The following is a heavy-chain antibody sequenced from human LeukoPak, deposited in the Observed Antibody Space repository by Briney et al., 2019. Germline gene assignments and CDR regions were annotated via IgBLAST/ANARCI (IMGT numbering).Heavy chain of an antibody. CDR3: ARQYCSGGSCYSGYYYYGMDV. J-gene: IGHJ6*02. V-gene: IGHV4-61*08. CDR2: IYYSGST. Sequence: SETLSLTCTVSGGSISSGGYYWSWIRQHPGKGLEWIGYIYYSGSTNYNPSLKSRITISVDTSKNQFSLKLSSVTAADTAVYYCARQYCSGGSCYSGYYYYGMDVWGQGTTVTVSS. CDR1: GGSISSGGYY. D-gene: IGHD2-15*01.